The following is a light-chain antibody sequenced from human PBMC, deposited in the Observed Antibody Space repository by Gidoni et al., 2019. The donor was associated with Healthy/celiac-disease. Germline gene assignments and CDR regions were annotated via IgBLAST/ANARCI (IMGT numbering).Light chain of an antibody. J-gene: IGKJ4*01. CDR1: QRLLNSNGYNY. CDR2: LGS. Sequence: DMRMTQSTLSMPVTPGEPASISCRSSQRLLNSNGYNYLAWYLQKPGQSPQLLIYLGSNRASGVPDRFSGSGSGTDLTLKISRVEPEDVGVYYCMQALQTPLTFGGGTKVEIK. V-gene: IGKV2-28*01. CDR3: MQALQTPLT.